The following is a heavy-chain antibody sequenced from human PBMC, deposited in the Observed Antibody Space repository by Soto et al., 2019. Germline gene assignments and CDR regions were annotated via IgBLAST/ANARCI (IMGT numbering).Heavy chain of an antibody. J-gene: IGHJ6*02. V-gene: IGHV4-31*03. D-gene: IGHD3-10*01. Sequence: QVQLQESGPGLVDPSQTLSLTCTVSGGSISSGGYYWSWIRQHSGKGLEWIGYTYYSGSTYYNPSLRSRDTISVETCRIHFYLKLSTLTAAVTVVYFCARDGSTMFCGVITRSGMDVWGQGTTVTVSS. CDR3: ARDGSTMFCGVITRSGMDV. CDR1: GGSISSGGYY. CDR2: TYYSGST.